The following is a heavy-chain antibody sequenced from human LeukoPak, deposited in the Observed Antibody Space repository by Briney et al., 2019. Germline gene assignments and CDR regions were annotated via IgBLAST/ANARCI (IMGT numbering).Heavy chain of an antibody. CDR1: GYTFTGYY. D-gene: IGHD3-3*01. V-gene: IGHV1-2*02. CDR3: ARDDTIFGVVIGYYFDY. CDR2: INPNSGGT. Sequence: GASVKVSCKASGYTFTGYYMHWVRQAPGQGLEWMGWINPNSGGTNYAQKFQGRVTMTRDTSISTAYMELSRLRSDDTAVYYCARDDTIFGVVIGYYFDYWGQGTLVTVSS. J-gene: IGHJ4*02.